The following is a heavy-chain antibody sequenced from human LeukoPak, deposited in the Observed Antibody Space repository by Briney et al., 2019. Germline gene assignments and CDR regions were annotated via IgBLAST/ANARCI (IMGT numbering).Heavy chain of an antibody. CDR3: AREGPYSGRWYYFDY. D-gene: IGHD6-13*01. CDR1: GGSISGYY. Sequence: SETLSLTCTVSGGSISGYYWSWIRQPPGKGLEWIGRIYSSGNTNYNPSLKSRVTMSVDTSKNQFSLKLTSVTAADTAFYYCAREGPYSGRWYYFDYWGQGILVTVSS. V-gene: IGHV4-4*07. J-gene: IGHJ4*02. CDR2: IYSSGNT.